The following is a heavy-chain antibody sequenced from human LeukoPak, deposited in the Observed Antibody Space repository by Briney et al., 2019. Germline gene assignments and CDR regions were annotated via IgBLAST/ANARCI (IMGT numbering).Heavy chain of an antibody. Sequence: GGSLRLSCAASRFTFSSYAMSWVRQAPGRGLEWVSTISGGGGSTYYSDSVKGRFTISRDNSKNTLYLQMNSLRAEDTAIYYCARENWVYNWKYDSSGSGINYWGQGTLVTVSS. CDR1: RFTFSSYA. D-gene: IGHD3-22*01. J-gene: IGHJ4*02. CDR2: ISGGGGST. V-gene: IGHV3-23*01. CDR3: ARENWVYNWKYDSSGSGINY.